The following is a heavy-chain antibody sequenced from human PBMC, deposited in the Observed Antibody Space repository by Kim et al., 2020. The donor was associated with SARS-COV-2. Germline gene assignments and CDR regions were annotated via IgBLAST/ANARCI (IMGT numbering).Heavy chain of an antibody. CDR2: IWYDGSNK. D-gene: IGHD3-3*01. CDR1: GFTFSSYG. Sequence: GGSLRLSCAASGFTFSSYGMHWVRQAPGKGLEWVAVIWYDGSNKYYADSVKGRFTISRDNSKNTLYLQMNSLRAEDTAVYYCAKARDGGPDYWYFDLWGRGTLVSVSS. V-gene: IGHV3-33*06. J-gene: IGHJ2*01. CDR3: AKARDGGPDYWYFDL.